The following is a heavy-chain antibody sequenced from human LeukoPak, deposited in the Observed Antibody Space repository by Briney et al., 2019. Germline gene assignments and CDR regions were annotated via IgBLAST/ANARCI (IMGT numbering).Heavy chain of an antibody. Sequence: PSETLSLTCTVSGGSISSDGYYWSWIRQHPGKGLEWIGFIYYTGSTYYNPSLKSRATISVDTSKHHFSLKLTSVTAADTAVYYCARGTGGAAAADFDPWGQGTLVTVSS. D-gene: IGHD6-13*01. J-gene: IGHJ5*02. V-gene: IGHV4-31*03. CDR1: GGSISSDGYY. CDR2: IYYTGST. CDR3: ARGTGGAAAADFDP.